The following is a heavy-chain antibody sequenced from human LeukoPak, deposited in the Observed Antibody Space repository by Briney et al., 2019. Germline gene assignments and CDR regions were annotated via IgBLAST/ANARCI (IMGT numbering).Heavy chain of an antibody. CDR1: GFTFSSYA. J-gene: IGHJ4*02. CDR3: ARERRYYFDY. Sequence: GGSLRLSCAASGFTFSSYAMSWVRQAPGKGLERVSAISGSGGSTYYADSVKGRFTISRDNSKNTLYLQMSSLRAEDTAVYYCARERRYYFDYWGQGTLVTVSS. V-gene: IGHV3-23*01. CDR2: ISGSGGST.